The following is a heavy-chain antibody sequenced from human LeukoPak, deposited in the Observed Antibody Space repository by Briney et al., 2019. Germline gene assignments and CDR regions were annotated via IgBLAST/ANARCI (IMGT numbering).Heavy chain of an antibody. CDR1: GFTFSDYY. CDR2: ISSSTNTI. D-gene: IGHD3-22*01. CDR3: AGYDGSGYGFDY. J-gene: IGHJ4*02. Sequence: GGSLRLSCAASGFTFSDYYMSWIRQAPGKGLEWVSYISSSTNTIYYADSVKGRFTISRDNAKNSLYLQMNSLRAEVTAVYYCAGYDGSGYGFDYWGQGTLVTVSS. V-gene: IGHV3-11*01.